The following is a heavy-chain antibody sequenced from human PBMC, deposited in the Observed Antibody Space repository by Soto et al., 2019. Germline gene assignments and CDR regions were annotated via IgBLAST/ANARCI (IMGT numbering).Heavy chain of an antibody. J-gene: IGHJ4*02. CDR1: GGSFSGYY. CDR2: INHDGIT. D-gene: IGHD2-15*01. CDR3: AGRYCTGGSCYRP. V-gene: IGHV4-34*01. Sequence: SETLSLTCSISGGSFSGYYWSWIRQPPGKGLEWIGEINHDGITNYNPSLKSRVTISLDTSKNQFSLKLTSVTAADTAVYYCAGRYCTGGSCYRPWGQGTLVTVSS.